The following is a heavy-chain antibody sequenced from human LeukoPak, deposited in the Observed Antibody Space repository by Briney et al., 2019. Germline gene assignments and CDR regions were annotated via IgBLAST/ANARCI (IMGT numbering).Heavy chain of an antibody. CDR2: MNPNSGNT. CDR3: ARGQGSHGQQLGDY. J-gene: IGHJ4*02. V-gene: IGHV1-8*01. D-gene: IGHD6-13*01. Sequence: VASVKVSCKASGYTFNSYDINSVRQATGQGLEWMGWMNPNSGNTGYEQKFQGRVTMTRNASISTAHMVLSSLRSEDTAVYYCARGQGSHGQQLGDYWGQGTLVTVSS. CDR1: GYTFNSYD.